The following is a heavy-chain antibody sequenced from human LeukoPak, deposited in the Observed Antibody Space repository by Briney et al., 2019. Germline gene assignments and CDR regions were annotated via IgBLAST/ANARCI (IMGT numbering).Heavy chain of an antibody. Sequence: SETLSLTCTVSGGSISSSSYYWGWIRQPPGKGLEWIGSIYYSGSTYYNPSLKSRVTISVDKSKNQFSLKLSSVTAADTAVYYCARDGYYYGSGSYNGWFDPWGQGTLVTVSS. CDR3: ARDGYYYGSGSYNGWFDP. D-gene: IGHD3-10*01. CDR2: IYYSGST. J-gene: IGHJ5*02. CDR1: GGSISSSSYY. V-gene: IGHV4-39*07.